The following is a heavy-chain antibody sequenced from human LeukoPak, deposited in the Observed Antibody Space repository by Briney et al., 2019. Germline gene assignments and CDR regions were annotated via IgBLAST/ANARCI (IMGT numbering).Heavy chain of an antibody. CDR2: IKEDGRDK. D-gene: IGHD3-10*01. CDR1: GFTFSNYW. V-gene: IGHV3-7*01. J-gene: IGHJ6*03. CDR3: ARDQKRVDTTMVGYYYYYYMDV. Sequence: PGGSLRLSCAGSGFTFSNYWMNWVRQAPGKGLEWVANIKEDGRDKFYVDSVKGRFTISRDNALNTLYLQMNNLRADDTAIYYCARDQKRVDTTMVGYYYYYYMDVWGKGTTVTVSS.